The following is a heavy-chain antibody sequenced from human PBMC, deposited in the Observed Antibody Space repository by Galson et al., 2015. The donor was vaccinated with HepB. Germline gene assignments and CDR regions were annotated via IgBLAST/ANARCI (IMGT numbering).Heavy chain of an antibody. CDR2: VKSKTDGGTS. V-gene: IGHV3-15*01. CDR1: GFSFSFSNAW. Sequence: SLRLSCAASGFSFSFSNAWMSWVRQDPGKGLEWVARVKSKTDGGTSDYAAPVKGRFSISRDDSKNTLYLQMSSLKIEDTAVYYCTDGMDVWGQGTTVTVSS. CDR3: TDGMDV. J-gene: IGHJ6*02.